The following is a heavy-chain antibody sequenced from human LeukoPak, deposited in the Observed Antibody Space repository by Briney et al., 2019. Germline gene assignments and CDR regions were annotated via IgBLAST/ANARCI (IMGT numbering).Heavy chain of an antibody. Sequence: GGSLRLSCAASGFTFSNYDMSWVRQAPGKGLEWVSSFTGIDSTYYADSVRGRFTISRDNSKNTLYLQLNSLRAEDTAVYYCAKSLIAAAGTGGFDIWGQGTMVTVSS. J-gene: IGHJ3*02. D-gene: IGHD6-13*01. CDR1: GFTFSNYD. CDR2: FTGIDST. V-gene: IGHV3-23*01. CDR3: AKSLIAAAGTGGFDI.